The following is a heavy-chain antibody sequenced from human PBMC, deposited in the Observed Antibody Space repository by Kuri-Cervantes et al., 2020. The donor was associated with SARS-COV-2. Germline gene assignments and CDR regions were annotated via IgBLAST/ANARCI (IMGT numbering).Heavy chain of an antibody. CDR3: AKRDAYSKGSYFDY. CDR1: GFTFSNYA. J-gene: IGHJ4*01. Sequence: GESLKISCAAPGFTFSNYAMTWVRQAPGKGLEWVSTISGSDDVTHLADSVKGRFTVSRDNSRNTLYLEMSSLRVEDTAVYYCAKRDAYSKGSYFDYWGHGTLVTVSS. V-gene: IGHV3-23*01. CDR2: ISGSDDVT. D-gene: IGHD5-24*01.